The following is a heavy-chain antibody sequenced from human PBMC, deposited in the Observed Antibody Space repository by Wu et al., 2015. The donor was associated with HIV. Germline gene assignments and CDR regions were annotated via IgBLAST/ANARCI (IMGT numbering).Heavy chain of an antibody. CDR3: ARSLIRGYCSGGSCQGWFDP. V-gene: IGHV1-8*01. D-gene: IGHD2-15*01. J-gene: IGHJ5*02. CDR2: MNPNSGNT. Sequence: QVQLVQSGAEVKKPGASVKVSCKASGYTFTGYDINWVRQATGQGLEWMGWMNPNSGNTGYAQEFQGRVTMTRDTSINTAYMDLSSLTSGDTAVYYCARSLIRGYCSGGSCQGWFDPWGQGTLVHRLL. CDR1: GYTFTGYD.